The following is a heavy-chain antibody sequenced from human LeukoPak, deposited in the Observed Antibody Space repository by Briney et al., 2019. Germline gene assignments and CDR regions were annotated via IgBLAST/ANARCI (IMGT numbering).Heavy chain of an antibody. V-gene: IGHV3-30*02. D-gene: IGHD6-19*01. Sequence: PGGSLRLSCAASGFTFSSYGMHWVRQAPGKGLEWVAFIQYDGSNKYYADSVKGRFTISRDTSKNTLYLQMNSLRADDTATYFCARSVAVAGREDFWGQGTLVTVSS. CDR3: ARSVAVAGREDF. CDR1: GFTFSSYG. J-gene: IGHJ4*02. CDR2: IQYDGSNK.